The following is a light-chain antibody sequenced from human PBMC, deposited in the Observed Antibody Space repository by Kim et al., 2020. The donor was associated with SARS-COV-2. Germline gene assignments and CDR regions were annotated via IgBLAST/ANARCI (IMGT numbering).Light chain of an antibody. CDR1: GRDVGGYEY. CDR3: SSYTSSNTWV. J-gene: IGLJ3*02. CDR2: DYS. Sequence: SPYSCMGTGRDVGGYEYISFYQQQPGKAHTLMIYDYSKRPSGVSARFSGSESGNTASLTISGLRSEDEADYYCSSYTSSNTWVFGGGTQLTVL. V-gene: IGLV2-14*04.